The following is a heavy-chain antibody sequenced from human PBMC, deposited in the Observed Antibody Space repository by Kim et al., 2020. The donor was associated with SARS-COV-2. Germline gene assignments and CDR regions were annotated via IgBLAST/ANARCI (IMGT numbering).Heavy chain of an antibody. J-gene: IGHJ5*02. CDR3: ARVGSSSWSSPDGDWFDP. D-gene: IGHD6-13*01. V-gene: IGHV4-31*03. CDR1: GGSISSGGYY. Sequence: SETLSLTCTVSGGSISSGGYYWSWIRQHPGKGLEWIGYIYYSGSTYYNPSLKSRVTISVDTSKNQFSLKLSSVTAADTAVYYCARVGSSSWSSPDGDWFDPWGQGTLVTVSS. CDR2: IYYSGST.